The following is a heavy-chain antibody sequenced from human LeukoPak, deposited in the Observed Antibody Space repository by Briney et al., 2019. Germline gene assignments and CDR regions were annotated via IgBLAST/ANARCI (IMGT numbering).Heavy chain of an antibody. V-gene: IGHV3-23*01. D-gene: IGHD3-22*01. J-gene: IGHJ4*02. CDR1: GLTFSSYA. Sequence: GGSLRLSCAASGLTFSSYAMTWVRQAPGKGLEWVSTISGSGGSTYYADSVKGRLTISRDNSRSTLYLQMNSLRAEDTAVYYCAKGDSSGYYSSFDYWGQGTLVTVSS. CDR3: AKGDSSGYYSSFDY. CDR2: ISGSGGST.